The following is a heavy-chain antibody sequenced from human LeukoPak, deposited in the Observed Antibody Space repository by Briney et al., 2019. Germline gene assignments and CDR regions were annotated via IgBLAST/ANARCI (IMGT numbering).Heavy chain of an antibody. CDR1: GYTFTGYY. V-gene: IGHV1-2*02. D-gene: IGHD2-8*02. Sequence: ASVKVSCKASGYTFTGYYMHWVRQAPGQGLEWMGWINPNSGGTNYAQKLQGRVTMTTDTSTSTAYMELRSLRSDDTAVYYCARGRHPTTGMLGRKYFYMDVWGKGTTVSVSS. CDR3: ARGRHPTTGMLGRKYFYMDV. J-gene: IGHJ6*03. CDR2: INPNSGGT.